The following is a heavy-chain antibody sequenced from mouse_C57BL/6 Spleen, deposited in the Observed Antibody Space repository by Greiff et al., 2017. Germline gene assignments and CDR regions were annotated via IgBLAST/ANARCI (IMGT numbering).Heavy chain of an antibody. V-gene: IGHV1-26*01. D-gene: IGHD2-4*01. CDR1: GYTFTDYY. CDR3: ARSERLRRGFAY. Sequence: EVQLQQSGPELVKPGASVKISCKASGYTFTDYYMNWVKQSHGKSLEWIGDINPNNGGTSYNQKFKGKATLTVDKSSSTAYMELRSLTSEDSAVYCCARSERLRRGFAYWDKGTLVTVSA. J-gene: IGHJ3*01. CDR2: INPNNGGT.